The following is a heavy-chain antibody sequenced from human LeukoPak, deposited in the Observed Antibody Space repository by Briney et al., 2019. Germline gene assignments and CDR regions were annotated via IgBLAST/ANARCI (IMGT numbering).Heavy chain of an antibody. CDR3: AREAHSSGWYFGY. V-gene: IGHV1-2*02. Sequence: ASVKVSCKASGYTFTGYYMHWVRQAPGQGLEWMGWINPNSGGTNYAQKFQGRVTMTRDTSIGTAYMELSRLRSDDTAVYYCAREAHSSGWYFGYWGQGTLVTVSS. J-gene: IGHJ4*02. CDR2: INPNSGGT. CDR1: GYTFTGYY. D-gene: IGHD6-19*01.